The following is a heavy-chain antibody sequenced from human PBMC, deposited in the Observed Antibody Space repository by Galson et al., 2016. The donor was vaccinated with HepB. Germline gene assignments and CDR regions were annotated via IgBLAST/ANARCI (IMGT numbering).Heavy chain of an antibody. CDR1: GLRFSSYA. CDR3: AKSLNFYYYSMDV. J-gene: IGHJ6*02. V-gene: IGHV3-23*01. CDR2: ITGSDGTT. Sequence: SCAASGLRFSSYAMNWVRQAPGKGLQWVSAITGSDGTTYYADSVKGRFTISRDNSKNTLYLEMNSLRVEDTAVYYCAKSLNFYYYSMDVWGPGTTVTVSS.